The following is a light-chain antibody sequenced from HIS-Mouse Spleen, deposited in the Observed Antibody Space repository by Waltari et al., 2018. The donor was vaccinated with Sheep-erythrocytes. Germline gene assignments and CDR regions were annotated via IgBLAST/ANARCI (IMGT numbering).Light chain of an antibody. J-gene: IGLJ2*01. V-gene: IGLV2-14*03. CDR1: SSDVGGYNY. Sequence: QSALTQPAPVSGSPGQSITISCTGPSSDVGGYNYVSRYQQHPGKAPKLMIYDVSNRPSGVSNRFSGSKSGNTASLTISGLQAEDEADYYCSSYTSSSTPVVFGGGTKLTVL. CDR2: DVS. CDR3: SSYTSSSTPVV.